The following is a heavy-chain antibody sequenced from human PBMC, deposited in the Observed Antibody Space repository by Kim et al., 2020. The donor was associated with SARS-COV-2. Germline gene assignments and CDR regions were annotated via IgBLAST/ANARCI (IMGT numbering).Heavy chain of an antibody. V-gene: IGHV3-30*04. CDR3: ARAEGTTGPFDP. CDR2: ISYDGSNK. Sequence: GGSLRLSCAASGFTFSSYAMHWVRQAPGKGLEWVAVISYDGSNKYYADSVKGRFTISRDNSKNTLYLQMNSLRAEDTAVYYCARAEGTTGPFDPWGQGTLVTVSS. J-gene: IGHJ5*02. D-gene: IGHD4-4*01. CDR1: GFTFSSYA.